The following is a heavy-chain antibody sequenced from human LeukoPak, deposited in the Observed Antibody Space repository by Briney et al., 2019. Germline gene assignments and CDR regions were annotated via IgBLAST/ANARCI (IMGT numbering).Heavy chain of an antibody. J-gene: IGHJ5*02. Sequence: ASVKVSCKASGYTFTVYYMHWVRQAPGQGLEWMGWINPNSGGTNYAQKFQGWVTMTRGTSVSTAYMELSRLRSDDTAVYYCARVVTQDNDFWSGYGWFDPWGQGTLVTVSS. CDR3: ARVVTQDNDFWSGYGWFDP. CDR2: INPNSGGT. D-gene: IGHD3-3*01. V-gene: IGHV1-2*04. CDR1: GYTFTVYY.